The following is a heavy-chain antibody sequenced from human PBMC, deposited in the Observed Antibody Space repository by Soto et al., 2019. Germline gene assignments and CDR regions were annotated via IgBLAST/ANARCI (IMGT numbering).Heavy chain of an antibody. Sequence: PSETLSLTCTVSGGSISSDSISGIRYYWGWIRQPPGKGLEWIGSVYNGESTYYSPSLKSRVTMSVGPSKNQSSLQLSSVTAADTAVYYCARGERQLVLWGNWFDPWGQGTRVTVSS. CDR2: VYNGEST. CDR1: GGSISSDSISGIRYY. CDR3: ARGERQLVLWGNWFDP. D-gene: IGHD6-13*01. J-gene: IGHJ5*02. V-gene: IGHV4-39*01.